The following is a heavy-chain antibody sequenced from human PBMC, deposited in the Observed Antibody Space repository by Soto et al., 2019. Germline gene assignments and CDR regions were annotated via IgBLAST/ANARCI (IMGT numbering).Heavy chain of an antibody. J-gene: IGHJ4*02. CDR3: ATQEVGGSYVYIFDY. V-gene: IGHV4-39*01. CDR1: GCSITSSSYY. D-gene: IGHD1-26*01. CDR2: IYYSGST. Sequence: SETLSLTCTVSGCSITSSSYYWGWIRQPPGKGLEWIGSIYYSGSTYYNPSLKSRVTMSVDTSKNQFSLKLSSVTAADTAVYYCATQEVGGSYVYIFDYWGQGTLVTVSS.